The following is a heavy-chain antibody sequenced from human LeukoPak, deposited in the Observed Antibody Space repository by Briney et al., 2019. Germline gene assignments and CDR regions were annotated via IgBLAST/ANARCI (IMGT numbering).Heavy chain of an antibody. Sequence: SETLSLTCTVSGGSISSSSHYCGWVRQPPGKGLEWFGRIYDSESTYYNPSLKSRVTISVDTSKNQLSLKLPSMSAADTAVYYCARHAWGSSWYYWFVPWGQGTLVTVSS. D-gene: IGHD6-13*01. J-gene: IGHJ5*02. V-gene: IGHV4-39*01. CDR1: GGSISSSSHY. CDR3: ARHAWGSSWYYWFVP. CDR2: IYDSEST.